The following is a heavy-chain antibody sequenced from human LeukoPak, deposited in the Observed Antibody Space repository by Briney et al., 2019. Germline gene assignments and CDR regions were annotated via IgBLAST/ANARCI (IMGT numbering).Heavy chain of an antibody. J-gene: IGHJ5*02. Sequence: SETLSLTCTASGYSISNLYYYWAWIRQPPGKGLVWIGNVYYIGDAFYNPSLAGRVILYKNPSNNHFSLKLTSVTAADTAFYYCATYRDDWFDPWGQGILVTVSS. V-gene: IGHV4-39*02. CDR3: ATYRDDWFDP. D-gene: IGHD5-24*01. CDR1: GYSISNLYYY. CDR2: VYYIGDA.